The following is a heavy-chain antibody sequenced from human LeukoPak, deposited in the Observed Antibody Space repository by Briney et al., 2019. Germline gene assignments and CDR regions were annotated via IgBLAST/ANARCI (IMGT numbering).Heavy chain of an antibody. Sequence: SETLSLTCTVSGGSISSTSYNWGWIRQPPGKGLEWIGSIYYSGSTYYNPSLKSRVTISVDTSKNQFSLKLSSVTAADTAVYYCAREEYCGGDCYLHFDYWGQGTLVTVSS. V-gene: IGHV4-39*07. CDR2: IYYSGST. CDR1: GGSISSTSYN. J-gene: IGHJ4*02. CDR3: AREEYCGGDCYLHFDY. D-gene: IGHD2-21*02.